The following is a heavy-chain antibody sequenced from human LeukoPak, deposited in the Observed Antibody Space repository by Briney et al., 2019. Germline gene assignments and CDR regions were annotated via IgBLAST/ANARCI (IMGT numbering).Heavy chain of an antibody. Sequence: PGGSLRLSCAASGFTFINYAMAWIRQAPGKGLEWIAYIYYTGSTYYNPSLKSRVTMSVDTSVNQFSLRLSSVTAADTAVYFCARHISGAATLDWGQGTLVTVSS. CDR3: ARHISGAATLD. J-gene: IGHJ4*02. D-gene: IGHD3-3*02. V-gene: IGHV4-59*08. CDR2: IYYTGST. CDR1: GFTFINYA.